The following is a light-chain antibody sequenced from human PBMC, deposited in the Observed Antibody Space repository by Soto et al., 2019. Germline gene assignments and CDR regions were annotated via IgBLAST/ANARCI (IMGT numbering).Light chain of an antibody. CDR2: EVT. CDR3: SSYSSSSTYVL. J-gene: IGLJ2*01. V-gene: IGLV2-14*01. CDR1: SSDVGGYEF. Sequence: QSALTQPASVSGSPGQSITISCTGTSSDVGGYEFVSWYQHQPGKAPKLMIFEVTYRPSGVSNRFSASKSGNTASLTISGLQAEDEADYYCSSYSSSSTYVLFGGGTKVTVL.